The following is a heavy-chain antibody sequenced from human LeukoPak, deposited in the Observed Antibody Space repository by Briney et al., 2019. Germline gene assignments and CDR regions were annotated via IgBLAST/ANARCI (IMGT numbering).Heavy chain of an antibody. CDR3: ARDPVEWELLLDY. CDR2: MNIDGSER. CDR1: GFSFSNYW. V-gene: IGHV3-7*01. J-gene: IGHJ4*02. Sequence: GGSLRLSCAASGFSFSNYWIGWVRQAPGKRPEWVANMNIDGSERYYADSVKGRFTISRDNARNSVFLQMSGLRVEDTAVYYCARDPVEWELLLDYWGQGTLVTVSS. D-gene: IGHD1-26*01.